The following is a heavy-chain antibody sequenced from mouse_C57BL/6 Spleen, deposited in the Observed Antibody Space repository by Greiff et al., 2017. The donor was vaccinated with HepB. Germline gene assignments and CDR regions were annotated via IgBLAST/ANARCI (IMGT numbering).Heavy chain of an antibody. CDR1: GYTFTGYW. Sequence: VQLQPPGVELMKPRVSVKLSCKAPGYTFTGYWIVWVKERPGHGLEGIGEILPGSSSINYNEKFKSKATFTVETSSSAAYMQLSSLTTDDSAIYCCARRRSYHDVWDTGTTVNVAS. CDR2: ILPGSSSI. J-gene: IGHJ1*03. V-gene: IGHV1-9*01. CDR3: ARRRSYHDV. D-gene: IGHD2-10*01.